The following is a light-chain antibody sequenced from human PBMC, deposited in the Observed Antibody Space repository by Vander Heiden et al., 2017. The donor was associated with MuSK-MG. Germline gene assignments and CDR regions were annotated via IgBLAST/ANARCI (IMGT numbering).Light chain of an antibody. CDR1: SSRVPSYTH. V-gene: IGLV2-14*03. CDR2: DVT. CDR3: CSYTSTISPVL. Sequence: SCTGTSSRVPSYTHFPWYQQHPGKAPKLMIYDVTYRPSGVSNRFSGSKSSNTASLTISGLQAEDEDAYDCCSYTSTISPVLFGGGTRLTVL. J-gene: IGLJ3*02.